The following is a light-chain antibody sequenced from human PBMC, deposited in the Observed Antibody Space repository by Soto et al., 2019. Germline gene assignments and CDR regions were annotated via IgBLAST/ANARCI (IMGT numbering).Light chain of an antibody. CDR3: MQALQTPLT. J-gene: IGKJ4*01. CDR2: LGS. CDR1: QSLLHSDGYNY. Sequence: DIVMTQSPLSLPVTPGEPASISCRSSQSLLHSDGYNYLDWFLQRPGQSPQVLLFLGSTRAPGVPDRFSCSGSGTDFTLKISRVEAEDVGVYYCMQALQTPLTFGGGTKVEIK. V-gene: IGKV2-28*01.